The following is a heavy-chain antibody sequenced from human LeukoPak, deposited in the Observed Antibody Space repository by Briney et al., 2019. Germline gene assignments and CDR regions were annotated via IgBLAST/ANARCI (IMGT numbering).Heavy chain of an antibody. J-gene: IGHJ5*02. CDR3: ARGGFYWFDP. Sequence: SETLSLTCTVSGGSISSSSYYWGWIRQPPGRGLEWIGSIYYSGSTYYNSSLKSRVTISVDTSKNQFSLKLSSVTAADTAVYYCARGGFYWFDPWGQGTLVTVSS. CDR1: GGSISSSSYY. D-gene: IGHD2/OR15-2a*01. V-gene: IGHV4-39*07. CDR2: IYYSGST.